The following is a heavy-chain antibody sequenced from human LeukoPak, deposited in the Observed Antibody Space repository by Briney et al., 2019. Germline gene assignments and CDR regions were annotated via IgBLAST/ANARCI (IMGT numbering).Heavy chain of an antibody. CDR2: IYYSGST. J-gene: IGHJ6*02. CDR1: RGSISSGGYY. CDR3: ARYPADNYYYGMDV. V-gene: IGHV4-31*03. Sequence: SETLSLTCTVSRGSISSGGYYWSWIRQHPGTGLEWLGYIYYSGSTYYNPSLKSRVTISVDKSKNQFSLKLSSVTAADTAVYYCARYPADNYYYGMDVWGQGTTVTVSS.